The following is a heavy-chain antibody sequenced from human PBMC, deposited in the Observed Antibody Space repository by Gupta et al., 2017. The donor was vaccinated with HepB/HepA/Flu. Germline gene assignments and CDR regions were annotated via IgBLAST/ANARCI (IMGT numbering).Heavy chain of an antibody. CDR3: ARDGTSEFTGFDY. V-gene: IGHV1-2*04. Sequence: QVQLVQSGAEATKPGASVQVSCKASGYTFTGYYMHWVRQAPGQGLEWMGWINPNSGGTNYAQKFQGWVTMTRDTSISTAYMELSRLRSDDTAVYYCARDGTSEFTGFDYWGQGTRVTVSS. CDR2: INPNSGGT. D-gene: IGHD2-8*02. J-gene: IGHJ4*02. CDR1: GYTFTGYY.